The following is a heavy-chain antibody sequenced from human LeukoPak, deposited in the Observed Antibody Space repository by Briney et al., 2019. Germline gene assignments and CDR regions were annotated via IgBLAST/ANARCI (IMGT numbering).Heavy chain of an antibody. Sequence: GGSLRLSCAASGFIFSSYGMHWVRQAPGKGLEWVARIWHDGSNDDYADSVKGRFTISRDNSKNTLYLQMNILRAEDTAIYYCAKVTGDYYDTSGAFDYWGQGALVTVSS. CDR1: GFIFSSYG. CDR3: AKVTGDYYDTSGAFDY. J-gene: IGHJ4*02. D-gene: IGHD3-22*01. CDR2: IWHDGSND. V-gene: IGHV3-33*06.